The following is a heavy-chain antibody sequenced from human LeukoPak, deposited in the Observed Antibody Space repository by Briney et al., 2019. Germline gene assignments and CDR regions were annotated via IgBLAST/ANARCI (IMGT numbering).Heavy chain of an antibody. CDR1: GFTFSSYG. D-gene: IGHD6-13*01. V-gene: IGHV3-23*01. CDR3: AKDSDELIAAAYNWFDT. J-gene: IGHJ5*02. CDR2: ITGSGGST. Sequence: PGGSLRLSCAASGFTFSSYGMSWVRQAPGKGLGWVTGITGSGGSTYYADSVKGRFTISRDNSKNTLYLQMNSLRTEDTAIYYCAKDSDELIAAAYNWFDTWGQGTLVTVSS.